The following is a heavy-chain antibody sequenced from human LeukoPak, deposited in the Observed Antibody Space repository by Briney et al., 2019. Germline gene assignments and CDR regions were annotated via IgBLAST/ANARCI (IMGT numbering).Heavy chain of an antibody. J-gene: IGHJ5*02. D-gene: IGHD2-2*01. Sequence: GGSLRLSCAASGFIFSNAWMTWVRQAPGKGLEWVGRIKSKTDGGTIDYAAPVKGRFTISRDDLKDTLYLQMNSLKTEDTALYYCSTDLMGFCSSTGCYDNWLDPWGQGTLVTVSS. CDR2: IKSKTDGGTI. CDR1: GFIFSNAW. CDR3: STDLMGFCSSTGCYDNWLDP. V-gene: IGHV3-15*01.